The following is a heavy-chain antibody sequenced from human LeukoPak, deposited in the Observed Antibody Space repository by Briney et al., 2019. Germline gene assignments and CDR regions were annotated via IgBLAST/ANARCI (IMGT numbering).Heavy chain of an antibody. CDR1: GFTFSSYA. D-gene: IGHD4-23*01. CDR2: ISGSGGST. J-gene: IGHJ4*02. V-gene: IGHV3-23*01. CDR3: AKTGATVVTSIYDY. Sequence: GGSLRLSCAASGFTFSSYAMSWVRQAPGKGLEWVSAISGSGGSTYYADSVRGRFTISRDNSKNTLYLQMNSLRAEDTAVYYCAKTGATVVTSIYDYWGQGTLVTVSS.